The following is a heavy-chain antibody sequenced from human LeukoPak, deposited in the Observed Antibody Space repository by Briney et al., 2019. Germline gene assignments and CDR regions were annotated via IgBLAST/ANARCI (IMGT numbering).Heavy chain of an antibody. V-gene: IGHV3-48*04. CDR2: ISSSSTSSTI. Sequence: GGSLRLSCAASGFTFSSYNMNWVRQAPGKGLEWVSYISSSSTSSTIYYADSVKGRFTISRDNAKNSLYLQMNSLRAEDTAVYYCASGSSSWCYFDYWGQGTLVTVSS. J-gene: IGHJ4*02. D-gene: IGHD6-13*01. CDR1: GFTFSSYN. CDR3: ASGSSSWCYFDY.